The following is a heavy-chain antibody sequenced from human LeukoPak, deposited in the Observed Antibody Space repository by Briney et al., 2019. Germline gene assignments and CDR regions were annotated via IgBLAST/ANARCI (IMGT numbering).Heavy chain of an antibody. CDR1: GFTFSSYA. D-gene: IGHD6-19*01. V-gene: IGHV3-30-3*01. CDR2: ISYDGSNK. J-gene: IGHJ4*02. Sequence: PGRSLRLSCAASGFTFSSYAMHWVRQAPGKGLEWVAVISYDGSNKYYADSVKGRFTISRDNSKNTLYLQMNSLRAEDTAVYYCASPIAVAATGDYWGQGTLVTVSS. CDR3: ASPIAVAATGDY.